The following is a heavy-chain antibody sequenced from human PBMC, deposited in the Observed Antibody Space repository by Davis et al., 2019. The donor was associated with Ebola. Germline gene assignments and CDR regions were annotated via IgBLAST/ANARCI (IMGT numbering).Heavy chain of an antibody. V-gene: IGHV4-59*12. CDR1: GGSISSYY. Sequence: MPSETLSLTCTVSGGSISSYYWSWIRQPPGKGLEWIGYIYYSGSTNYNPSLKSRVTISVNTSKNQFPLKLSSVTAADTAVYYCARGKRSLSAGPMNYFDYWGQGTLVTVSS. D-gene: IGHD3-16*02. CDR3: ARGKRSLSAGPMNYFDY. J-gene: IGHJ4*02. CDR2: IYYSGST.